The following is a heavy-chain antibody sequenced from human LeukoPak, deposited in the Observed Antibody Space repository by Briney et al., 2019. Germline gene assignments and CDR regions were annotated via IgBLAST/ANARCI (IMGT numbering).Heavy chain of an antibody. J-gene: IGHJ4*02. D-gene: IGHD2-8*01. CDR3: AKDRSRYCTDVVCYAFDN. CDR1: GFTFSSYG. CDR2: ISGSGGTT. V-gene: IGHV3-23*01. Sequence: GGSLRLSCAASGFTFSSYGMSWVRQAPGKGLEWVSAISGSGGTTYYADSVKGRFTISRDNSKNTLYLQMNSLREEDTAVYYCAKDRSRYCTDVVCYAFDNWGQGTLVAVSS.